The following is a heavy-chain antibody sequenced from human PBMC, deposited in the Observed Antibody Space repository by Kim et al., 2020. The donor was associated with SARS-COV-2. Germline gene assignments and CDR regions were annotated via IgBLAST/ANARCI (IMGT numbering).Heavy chain of an antibody. CDR2: INQDGSER. CDR1: GFTFSTYW. V-gene: IGHV3-7*01. D-gene: IGHD3-16*01. J-gene: IGHJ4*02. Sequence: GGSLRLSCAASGFTFSTYWMTWVRQAPGKGLEWVANINQDGSERYYVDSVKGRFTISRDNAKNSLYLQMNSLRVEDTAVYYCARAVFGLNYWGQGTLV. CDR3: ARAVFGLNY.